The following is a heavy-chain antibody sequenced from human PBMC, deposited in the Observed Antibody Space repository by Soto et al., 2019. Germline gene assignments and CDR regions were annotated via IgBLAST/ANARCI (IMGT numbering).Heavy chain of an antibody. V-gene: IGHV3-21*01. CDR1: GFTFSSYS. Sequence: GSLRLSCAASGFTFSSYSMNWVRQAPGKGLEWVSSISSSSSYIYYADSVKGRFTISRDNAKNSLYLQMNSLRAEDTAVYYCARDQPGYSYGYGLGYWGQGTLVTVSS. D-gene: IGHD5-18*01. CDR2: ISSSSSYI. J-gene: IGHJ4*02. CDR3: ARDQPGYSYGYGLGY.